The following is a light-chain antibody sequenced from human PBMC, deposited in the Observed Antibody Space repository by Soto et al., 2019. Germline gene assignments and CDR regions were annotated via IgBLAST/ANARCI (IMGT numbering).Light chain of an antibody. CDR1: SSNIGAGYD. CDR2: GTI. Sequence: QSVLTQPPSVSGAPGQRVTISCTGSSSNIGAGYDVHWYQQRPETAPKLLIFGTINRPSGVPDRFSGSKSGNTASLTISGLQAEDEADYYCGSYTSVTSSGQVLGSTSGHVFGTGTKVTVL. CDR3: GSYTSVTSSGQVLGSTSGHV. V-gene: IGLV1-40*01. J-gene: IGLJ1*01.